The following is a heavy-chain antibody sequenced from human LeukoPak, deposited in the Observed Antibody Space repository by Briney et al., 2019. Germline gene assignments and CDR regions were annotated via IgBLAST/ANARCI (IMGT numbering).Heavy chain of an antibody. J-gene: IGHJ3*02. CDR2: IKQDGSEK. CDR3: ARPATMWLATGDAFDI. Sequence: GGSLRLSCAASGFTLSYYWMSWVRQAPGKGLEWVANIKQDGSEKYYVDSVKGRFTISRDNAKNSLYLQMNSLRAEDTAVYYCARPATMWLATGDAFDIWGQGTMVTVSS. CDR1: GFTLSYYW. V-gene: IGHV3-7*01. D-gene: IGHD5-12*01.